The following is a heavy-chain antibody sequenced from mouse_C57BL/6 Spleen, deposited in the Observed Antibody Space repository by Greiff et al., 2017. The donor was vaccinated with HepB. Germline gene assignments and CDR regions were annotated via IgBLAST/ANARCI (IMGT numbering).Heavy chain of an antibody. V-gene: IGHV1-54*01. CDR2: INPGSGGT. CDR3: ATGYAMDY. CDR1: GYAFTNYL. Sequence: VKLQESGAELVRPGTSVKVSCKASGYAFTNYLIEWVKQRPGQGLEWIGVINPGSGGTNYNEKFKGKATLTADKSSSTAYMQLSSLTSEDSAVYFCATGYAMDYWGQGTSVTVSS. J-gene: IGHJ4*01.